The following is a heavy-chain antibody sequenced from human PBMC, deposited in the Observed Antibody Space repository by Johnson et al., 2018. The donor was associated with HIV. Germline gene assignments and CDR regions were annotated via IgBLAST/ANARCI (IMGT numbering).Heavy chain of an antibody. J-gene: IGHJ3*02. Sequence: QVQLVESGGGVVQPGGSLRLSCAASGFTFSSYGMHWVRQAPGKGLEWVAFIRYDGSNKYSADSVKGRFTISRDNFKNTLYLQMKSLRAEDTAVYYCAKGRSGTTASIDAFDIWGQGTMVTVSS. D-gene: IGHD1-7*01. CDR1: GFTFSSYG. V-gene: IGHV3-30*02. CDR3: AKGRSGTTASIDAFDI. CDR2: IRYDGSNK.